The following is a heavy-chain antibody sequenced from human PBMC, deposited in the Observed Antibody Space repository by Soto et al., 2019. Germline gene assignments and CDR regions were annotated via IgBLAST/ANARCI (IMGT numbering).Heavy chain of an antibody. J-gene: IGHJ6*02. CDR2: INPNSGGT. CDR3: ARAVGGTDYAMDV. V-gene: IGHV1-2*02. Sequence: ASVKVSCKASGYTLNGYYIHWVRQAPGQGLDWMGYINPNSGGTKYAQKFQGRVTMTSDTSISTAYMELSSLRSDDTAVYFCARAVGGTDYAMDVWGQGTTVTVSS. D-gene: IGHD6-19*01. CDR1: GYTLNGYY.